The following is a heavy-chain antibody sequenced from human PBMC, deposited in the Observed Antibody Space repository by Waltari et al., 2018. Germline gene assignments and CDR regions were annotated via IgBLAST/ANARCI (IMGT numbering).Heavy chain of an antibody. J-gene: IGHJ4*02. CDR2: INPGYSET. CDR1: GYSFTSYC. V-gene: IGHV5-51*01. Sequence: EVQLVQSGAEVKKPGESLKISCKGSGYSFTSYCIGWVRQRPGKGLEWKGIINPGYSETRYNPSFQSQVAIAADKSNSTVYRQRGRLKASDTGMYDCGRHGVHGYSYGSDYWGQGTLVTVSS. D-gene: IGHD5-18*01. CDR3: GRHGVHGYSYGSDY.